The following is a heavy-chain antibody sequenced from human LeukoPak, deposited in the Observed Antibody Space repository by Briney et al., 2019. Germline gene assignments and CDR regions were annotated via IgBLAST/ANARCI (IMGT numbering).Heavy chain of an antibody. D-gene: IGHD6-13*01. CDR3: ARGTPSARRGQIASARYYYYMDV. CDR2: INHSGST. CDR1: GGSYSGYF. Sequence: PSETLSLTYADYGGSYSGYFWSWIRQPPGKGLEWIGEINHSGSTNYNPSPQSRVTLSLDTTTNQFSLKLSSVTAADTTAFYFARGTPSARRGQIASARYYYYMDVWGKGTTVTVSS. V-gene: IGHV4-34*01. J-gene: IGHJ6*03.